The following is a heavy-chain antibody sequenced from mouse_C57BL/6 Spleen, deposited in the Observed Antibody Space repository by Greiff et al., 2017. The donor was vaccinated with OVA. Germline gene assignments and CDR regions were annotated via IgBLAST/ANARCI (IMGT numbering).Heavy chain of an antibody. CDR3: ARGGRAWFAY. Sequence: VKLQESGAELVKPGASVKISCKASGYAFSSYWMNWVKQRPGKGLEWLGQIYPGDGDTNYNGKFKGKATLTADKSSSTAYMQLSRLTSEDSAVYFCARGGRAWFAYWGQGTLVTVSA. CDR1: GYAFSSYW. J-gene: IGHJ3*01. CDR2: IYPGDGDT. V-gene: IGHV1-80*01.